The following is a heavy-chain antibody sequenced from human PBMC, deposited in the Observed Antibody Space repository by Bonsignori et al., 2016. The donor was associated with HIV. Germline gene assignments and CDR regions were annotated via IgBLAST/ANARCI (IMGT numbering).Heavy chain of an antibody. D-gene: IGHD2-8*02. V-gene: IGHV3-64*02. CDR2: ISSNGGST. J-gene: IGHJ4*02. Sequence: GESLKISCAASGFTFSSYAMHWVRQAPGKGLEYVSAISSNGGSTYYADSVKGRFTISRDNSKNTLYLQMGSLRAEDMAVYYCARGVLTGGYFDYWGQGTLVTVSS. CDR3: ARGVLTGGYFDY. CDR1: GFTFSSYA.